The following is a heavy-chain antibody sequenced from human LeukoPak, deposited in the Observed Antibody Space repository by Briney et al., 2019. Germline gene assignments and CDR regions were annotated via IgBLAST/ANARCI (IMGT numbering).Heavy chain of an antibody. J-gene: IGHJ4*02. CDR3: AREAYGGRSSGRHFDY. Sequence: AGGSLRLSCAASGFTFSNYNMNWVRQAPGKGLEWVSTISSSRSSYIYYADSVKGRFTISRDNSKNTLYLQMNSLRAEDTAVYYCAREAYGGRSSGRHFDYWGQGTLVTVSS. D-gene: IGHD6-19*01. CDR1: GFTFSNYN. V-gene: IGHV3-21*01. CDR2: ISSSRSSYI.